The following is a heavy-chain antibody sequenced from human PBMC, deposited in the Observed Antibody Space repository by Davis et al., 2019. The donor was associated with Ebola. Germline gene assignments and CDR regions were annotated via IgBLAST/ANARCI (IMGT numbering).Heavy chain of an antibody. J-gene: IGHJ3*02. V-gene: IGHV1-2*02. D-gene: IGHD3-3*01. Sequence: ASVKVSCKASGYTFTSYYMHWVRQAPGQGLEWMGWINPNSGGTNYAQKFQGRVTMTRDTSISTAYMELSRLRSDDTAVYYCARGLYDFDAFDIWGQGTMVTVSS. CDR2: INPNSGGT. CDR1: GYTFTSYY. CDR3: ARGLYDFDAFDI.